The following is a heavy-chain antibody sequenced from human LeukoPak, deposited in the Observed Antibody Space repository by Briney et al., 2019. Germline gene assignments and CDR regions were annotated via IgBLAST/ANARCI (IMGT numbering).Heavy chain of an antibody. CDR1: GFTFSSYE. Sequence: GGSLRLSCAASGFTFSSYEMNWVRQAPGKGLEWVSYISSSGSTICYADSVKGRFTIPRDNAKNSLYLQMNSLRAEDTAVYYYARDQNSHSGYDLWGQGTLVTVSS. D-gene: IGHD5-12*01. CDR2: ISSSGSTI. CDR3: ARDQNSHSGYDL. J-gene: IGHJ4*02. V-gene: IGHV3-48*03.